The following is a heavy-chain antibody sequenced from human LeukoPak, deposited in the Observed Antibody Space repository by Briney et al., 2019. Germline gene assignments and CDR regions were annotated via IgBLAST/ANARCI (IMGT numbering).Heavy chain of an antibody. CDR1: GGAMRNYY. CDR2: TYDSGSS. J-gene: IGHJ4*02. CDR3: AIGWASSWYYFDF. Sequence: PSETLSLTCAVSGGAMRNYYWSWIRQPPGKGLEWIGYTYDSGSSSYNPSLRSRVSISIDTYKNQFSLNLSSVTAADTAVYYCAIGWASSWYYFDFWGQGTLVTVSS. D-gene: IGHD2-2*01. V-gene: IGHV4-59*01.